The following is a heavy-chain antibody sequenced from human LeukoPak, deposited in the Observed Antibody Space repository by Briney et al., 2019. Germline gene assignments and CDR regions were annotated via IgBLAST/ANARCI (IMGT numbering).Heavy chain of an antibody. CDR1: GDSVSSNSAA. CDR3: ATTVETGDAFDI. J-gene: IGHJ3*02. D-gene: IGHD1-1*01. Sequence: SQTLSLTCAISGDSVSSNSAAWSWIRLSPSRGLEVLGRTYYRSKWYNDYAVSVRSRITINPDTSKNLFSLQLNSVTPEDTAEYYCATTVETGDAFDIWGPGTRVTVSS. CDR2: TYYRSKWYN. V-gene: IGHV6-1*01.